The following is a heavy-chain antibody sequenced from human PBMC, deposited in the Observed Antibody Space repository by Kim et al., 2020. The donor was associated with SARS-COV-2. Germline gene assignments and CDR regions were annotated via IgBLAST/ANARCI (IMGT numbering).Heavy chain of an antibody. V-gene: IGHV3-74*01. CDR2: INSDGSST. D-gene: IGHD3-3*01. CDR1: GFTFSSYW. J-gene: IGHJ6*02. Sequence: GGSLRLSCAASGFTFSSYWMHWVRQAPGKGLVWVSRINSDGSSTSYADSVKGRFTISRDNAKNTLYLQMNSLRAEDTAVYYCARDGYYDFWSGYHITPRGIDVWGQGTTVTVSS. CDR3: ARDGYYDFWSGYHITPRGIDV.